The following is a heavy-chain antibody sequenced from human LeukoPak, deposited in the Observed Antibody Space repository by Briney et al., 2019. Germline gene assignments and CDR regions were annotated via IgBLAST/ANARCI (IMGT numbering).Heavy chain of an antibody. CDR3: ARDISGWLDY. D-gene: IGHD6-19*01. CDR1: GFTFSSYS. J-gene: IGHJ4*02. CDR2: ISSSSSYI. Sequence: GGTLRLSCAASGFTFSSYSMNWVRQAPGKGRQWVSSISSSSSYIYYADSVKGRFTISRDNAKNSLYLQMNSLRAEDTAVYYCARDISGWLDYWGQGTLVTVSS. V-gene: IGHV3-21*01.